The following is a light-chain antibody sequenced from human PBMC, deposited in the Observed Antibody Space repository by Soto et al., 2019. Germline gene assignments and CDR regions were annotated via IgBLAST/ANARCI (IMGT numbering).Light chain of an antibody. Sequence: EIVLTQSPGTLSLSPGERGTLSCRASQSIVGNYLAWYQQKPGQAPRLLIYGASSRAAGIPDRFTGSGTVTDVTLTSSSLEPENFAVYDCQTEGCSFITFGQGTLLEMK. J-gene: IGKJ5*01. V-gene: IGKV3-20*01. CDR3: QTEGCSFIT. CDR1: QSIVGNY. CDR2: GAS.